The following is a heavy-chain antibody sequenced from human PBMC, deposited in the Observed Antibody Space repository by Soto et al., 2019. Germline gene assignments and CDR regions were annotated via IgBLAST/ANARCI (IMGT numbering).Heavy chain of an antibody. D-gene: IGHD3-16*01. V-gene: IGHV4-31*03. Sequence: SGTLSLTCTVSGGSISIGGYYWSLIRQHPGKPRKWMGDSYDSGSTYYNPSLKSRVTISVYTSKNQFSLKLRSVTAADTAVYSCARAFMLTFGGPVWLGGFDIWGQGTMVTVSS. CDR3: ARAFMLTFGGPVWLGGFDI. CDR2: SYDSGST. J-gene: IGHJ3*02. CDR1: GGSISIGGYY.